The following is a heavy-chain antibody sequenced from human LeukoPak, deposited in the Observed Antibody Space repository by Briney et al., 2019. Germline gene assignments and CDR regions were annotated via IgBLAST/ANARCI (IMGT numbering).Heavy chain of an antibody. V-gene: IGHV3-30-3*01. D-gene: IGHD3-10*01. CDR2: ISYDGSNK. J-gene: IGHJ3*02. Sequence: KSGGSLRLSCAASGFTFSSYAMHWVRQAPGKGLEWVAVISYDGSNKYYADSVKGRFTISRDNSKNTLYLQMNSLRAEDTAVYYCARDYQGLWLSDAFDIWGQGTMVTVSS. CDR1: GFTFSSYA. CDR3: ARDYQGLWLSDAFDI.